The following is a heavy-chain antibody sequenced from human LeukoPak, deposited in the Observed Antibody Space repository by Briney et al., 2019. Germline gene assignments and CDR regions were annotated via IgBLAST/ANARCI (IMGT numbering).Heavy chain of an antibody. CDR3: AKGAGMYVTAPDY. D-gene: IGHD2-21*02. CDR1: GFTFSSYT. Sequence: GGSLRLPCAASGFTFSSYTMTWVRQAPGKGLEWVSRVRGNGGDTSYADSVKGRFTISRDNSKNTLYLQMSSLRAEDTAVYYCAKGAGMYVTAPDYWGQGTLVTVSS. V-gene: IGHV3-23*01. J-gene: IGHJ4*02. CDR2: VRGNGGDT.